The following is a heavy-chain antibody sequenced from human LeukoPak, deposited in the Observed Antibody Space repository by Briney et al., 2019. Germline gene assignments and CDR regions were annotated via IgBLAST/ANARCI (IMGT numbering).Heavy chain of an antibody. J-gene: IGHJ4*02. CDR3: AKAEGYDILTGLDY. V-gene: IGHV3-23*01. D-gene: IGHD3-9*01. Sequence: PAGSLRLSCATSGFTFSSYAMSWVRQAPGKGLEWVSGIGASGGSTYYADSVKGRFTISRDNSKNTLCLQMNSLRTEDTAVYYCAKAEGYDILTGLDYWGQGTLVTVSA. CDR1: GFTFSSYA. CDR2: IGASGGST.